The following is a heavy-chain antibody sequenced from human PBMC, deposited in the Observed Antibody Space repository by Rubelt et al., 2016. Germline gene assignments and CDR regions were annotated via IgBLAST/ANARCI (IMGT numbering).Heavy chain of an antibody. CDR1: GGSISSSNW. J-gene: IGHJ4*02. CDR3: ASLDYGVTRGDY. CDR2: IYHSGST. Sequence: QVQLQESGPGLVKPSGTLSLTCAVSGGSISSSNWWSWVRQPPGKGLEWIGEIYHSGSTNYNPSLKSRVTISVDTSKNQCSLKLSSVTAADTAVYYCASLDYGVTRGDYWGQGTLVTVSS. V-gene: IGHV4-4*02. D-gene: IGHD4-17*01.